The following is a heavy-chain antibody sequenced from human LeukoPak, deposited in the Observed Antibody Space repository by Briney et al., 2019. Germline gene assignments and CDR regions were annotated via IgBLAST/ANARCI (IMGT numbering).Heavy chain of an antibody. J-gene: IGHJ3*02. D-gene: IGHD2-21*02. CDR3: ARDLVTGDAFDI. Sequence: GGSLRLSCAASGFTFSSYSMNWVRQAPGKGLEWVSSISSSSSYIYYADSVKGRFTISRDNAKNSLYLQMNSLRAEDTAVYYRARDLVTGDAFDIWGQGTMVTVSS. CDR2: ISSSSSYI. CDR1: GFTFSSYS. V-gene: IGHV3-21*01.